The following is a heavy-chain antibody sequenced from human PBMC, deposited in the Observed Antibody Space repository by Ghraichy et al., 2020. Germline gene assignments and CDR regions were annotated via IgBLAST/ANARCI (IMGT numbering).Heavy chain of an antibody. CDR2: ISSSSSYI. J-gene: IGHJ4*02. CDR3: ARRRSKAYYGSGFDY. CDR1: GFTFSSYS. Sequence: GSLRLSCAASGFTFSSYSMNWVRQAPGKGLEWVSSISSSSSYIYYADSVKGRFTISRDNAKNSLYLQMNSLRAEDTAVYYCARRRSKAYYGSGFDYWGQGTLVTVSS. V-gene: IGHV3-21*01. D-gene: IGHD3-10*01.